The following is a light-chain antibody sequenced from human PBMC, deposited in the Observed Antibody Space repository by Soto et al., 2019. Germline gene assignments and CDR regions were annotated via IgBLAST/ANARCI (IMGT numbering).Light chain of an antibody. V-gene: IGLV2-23*01. Sequence: QSALTQPASVSGSPGQSITISCTGTSSDVGSYNLVSWYQQHPGKAPKLMIYEGSKRPSGVSNRFSGSKSGNTASLTISGFQAEDEADYYCCSYAGSSTDVVFGGGTKLTVL. CDR3: CSYAGSSTDVV. CDR2: EGS. J-gene: IGLJ2*01. CDR1: SSDVGSYNL.